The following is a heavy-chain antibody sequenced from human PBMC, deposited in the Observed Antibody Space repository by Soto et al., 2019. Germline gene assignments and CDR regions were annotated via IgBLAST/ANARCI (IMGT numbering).Heavy chain of an antibody. V-gene: IGHV4-59*01. CDR3: ARRYGGNFDC. D-gene: IGHD1-26*01. CDR2: IYYSGST. CDR1: GGPISSYY. Sequence: PSETLSLTCTVSGGPISSYYWSWIRQPPGKGLEWIGYIYYSGSTNYNPSLKSRVTISVDTSKNQFSLKLTSVTAADTAVYYCARRYGGNFDCWGQGTLVTVSS. J-gene: IGHJ4*02.